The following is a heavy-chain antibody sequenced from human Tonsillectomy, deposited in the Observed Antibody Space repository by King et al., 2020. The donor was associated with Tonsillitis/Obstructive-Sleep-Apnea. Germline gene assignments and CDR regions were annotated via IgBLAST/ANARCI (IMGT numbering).Heavy chain of an antibody. J-gene: IGHJ6*02. CDR2: IYYSGST. CDR1: GGSISSYY. D-gene: IGHD2-2*01. V-gene: IGHV4-59*01. Sequence: QLQESGPGLVKPSETLSLTCTVSGGSISSYYWSWIRQPLGKGLEWIGYIYYSGSTNYNPSLKSRVTISVDTSKNQFSLKLSSVTAADTAVYYCARGRFDIVVVPAATYYYYYGMDVWGQGTTVTVSS. CDR3: ARGRFDIVVVPAATYYYYYGMDV.